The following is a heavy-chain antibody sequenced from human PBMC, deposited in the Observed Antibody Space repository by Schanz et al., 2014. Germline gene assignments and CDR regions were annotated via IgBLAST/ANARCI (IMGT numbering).Heavy chain of an antibody. Sequence: EGKKEEAGGSLFPPGFSLLLSCSASLFPFIDHWMSWVRQPPGKGLEWVANIKGDSSEKNYVDSVKGRFTLSRDNAKKTMDLQMNSLRVEDTAVYYCARDPNSVNEIDYWGQGTLVTVSS. J-gene: IGHJ4*02. CDR3: ARDPNSVNEIDY. CDR1: LFPFIDHW. V-gene: IGHV3-7*03. CDR2: IKGDSSEK. D-gene: IGHD5-12*01.